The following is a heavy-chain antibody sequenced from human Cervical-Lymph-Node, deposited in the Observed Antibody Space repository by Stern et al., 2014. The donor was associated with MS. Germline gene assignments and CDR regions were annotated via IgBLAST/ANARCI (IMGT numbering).Heavy chain of an antibody. CDR2: FDPENGTT. CDR1: GYDLIELS. J-gene: IGHJ4*02. V-gene: IGHV1-24*01. Sequence: QVQLVQSGAEVKKPGASVKVSCKVSGYDLIELSMHWVRQAPGKGLEWMGGFDPENGTTLYAQKFPGRVTLTEDTSTDTAYMELRSLRSDDTAEYYCATSRPTGFVVVTAPFDYWGQGTLVTVSS. D-gene: IGHD2-21*02. CDR3: ATSRPTGFVVVTAPFDY.